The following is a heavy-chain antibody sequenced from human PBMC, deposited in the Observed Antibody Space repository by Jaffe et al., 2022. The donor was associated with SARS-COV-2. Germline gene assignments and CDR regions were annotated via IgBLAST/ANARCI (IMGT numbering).Heavy chain of an antibody. CDR2: IHTSGRT. J-gene: IGHJ4*02. CDR1: GGSINSGSFY. D-gene: IGHD6-19*01. V-gene: IGHV4-61*02. Sequence: QVQLQESGPELVKPSQTLSLTCTVSGGSINSGSFYWTWIRQPAGKGLEWIGRIHTSGRTDYNPSLNSRVSISADTSNNHFSLNLNSVTAADTAVYYCARASAWNPFDSWGQGSLVTVSS. CDR3: ARASAWNPFDS.